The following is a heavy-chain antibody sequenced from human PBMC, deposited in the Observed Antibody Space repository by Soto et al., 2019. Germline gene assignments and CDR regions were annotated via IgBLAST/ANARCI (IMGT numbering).Heavy chain of an antibody. V-gene: IGHV1-69*13. CDR3: ARGALTTLAYYYGMEV. Sequence: GASVKVSCKASGGTFSSYTMSWVRQAPGQGLEWMGGIIPIFGTTTYAHKFQGRVTITADESTSTVYMELSSLRGEDTAVYYCARGALTTLAYYYGMEVWGKGPTGTVSS. CDR1: GGTFSSYT. D-gene: IGHD4-4*01. J-gene: IGHJ6*01. CDR2: IIPIFGTT.